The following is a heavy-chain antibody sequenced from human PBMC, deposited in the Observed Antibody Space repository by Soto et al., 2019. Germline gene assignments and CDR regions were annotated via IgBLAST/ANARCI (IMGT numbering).Heavy chain of an antibody. V-gene: IGHV4-34*01. CDR2: INHSGST. CDR1: GGSFSGYY. CDR3: ARGSRRYCSGGSCYFRFYHMDV. J-gene: IGHJ6*03. D-gene: IGHD2-15*01. Sequence: QVQLQQWGAGLLKPSETLSLTCAVYGGSFSGYYWSWIRQPPRKGLEWIGEINHSGSTNYNPSLKSRVTKSVDTSKNQFSLKLSSVAAADTAVYYCARGSRRYCSGGSCYFRFYHMDVWGKGTTVTGSS.